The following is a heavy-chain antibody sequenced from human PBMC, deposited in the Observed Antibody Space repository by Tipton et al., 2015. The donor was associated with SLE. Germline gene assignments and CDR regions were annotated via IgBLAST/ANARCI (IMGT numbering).Heavy chain of an antibody. V-gene: IGHV3-53*05. CDR2: IYSGGST. CDR1: GFTVSSNY. D-gene: IGHD6-19*01. J-gene: IGHJ4*02. Sequence: SLRLSCAASGFTVSSNYMSWVRQAPGKGLEWVSVIYSGGSTYYADSVKGRFTISRDNSKNTLYLQMNSLRAEDTAVYYCARDSSGWYFYFDYWGQGTLVTVSS. CDR3: ARDSSGWYFYFDY.